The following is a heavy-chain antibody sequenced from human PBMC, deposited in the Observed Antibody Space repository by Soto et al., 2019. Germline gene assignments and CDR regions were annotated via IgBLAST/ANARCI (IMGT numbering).Heavy chain of an antibody. Sequence: PXGSLRLSCAASGFTFSSYEMNWVRQAPGKGLEWVSYISSSGSTIYYADSVKGRFTISRDNAKNSLYLQMNSLRAEDTAVYYCARAKYYYDSSGYYYSPFDYWGQGTLVTVSS. D-gene: IGHD3-22*01. CDR3: ARAKYYYDSSGYYYSPFDY. J-gene: IGHJ4*02. CDR1: GFTFSSYE. CDR2: ISSSGSTI. V-gene: IGHV3-48*03.